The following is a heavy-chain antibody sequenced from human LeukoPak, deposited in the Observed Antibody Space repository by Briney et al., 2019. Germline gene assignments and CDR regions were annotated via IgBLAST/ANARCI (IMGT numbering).Heavy chain of an antibody. Sequence: SETLSLTCAVYGGSFSGYYWSWIRQPPGKGLEWIGEINHSGSTNYNPSLKSRVTISVDTSKSQFSLKLSSVTAADTAVYYCARATYYYDGSGYYSGYYLDYWGQGTLVTVSS. CDR1: GGSFSGYY. D-gene: IGHD3-22*01. CDR2: INHSGST. V-gene: IGHV4-34*01. J-gene: IGHJ4*02. CDR3: ARATYYYDGSGYYSGYYLDY.